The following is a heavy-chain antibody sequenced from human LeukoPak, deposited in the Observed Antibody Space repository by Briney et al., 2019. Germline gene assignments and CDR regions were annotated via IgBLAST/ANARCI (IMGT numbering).Heavy chain of an antibody. CDR2: ISSSSSYI. D-gene: IGHD6-19*01. V-gene: IGHV3-21*01. CDR1: GFTFSNYS. J-gene: IGHJ6*03. Sequence: PGGSLRLSCAASGFTFSNYSMNWVRQAPGKGLEWVSSISSSSSYIYYADSVKGRFTISRDNAKNSLYLQMNSLRAEDTAVYYCARCGEEQWLVHLGYYYYYYYMDVWGKGTTVTVSS. CDR3: ARCGEEQWLVHLGYYYYYYYMDV.